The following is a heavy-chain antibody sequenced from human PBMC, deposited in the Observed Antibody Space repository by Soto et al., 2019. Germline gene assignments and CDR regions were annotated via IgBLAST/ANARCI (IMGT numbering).Heavy chain of an antibody. CDR3: ARTSYQLLPPEWFDP. D-gene: IGHD2-2*01. Sequence: SETLSLTCTVSGGSISSGDYYWSWIRQPPGKGLEWIGYIYYSGSTYYNPSLKSRVTISVDTSKNQFSLKLSSVTAADTAVYYCARTSYQLLPPEWFDPWGQGTLVTVSS. CDR2: IYYSGST. J-gene: IGHJ5*02. V-gene: IGHV4-30-4*01. CDR1: GGSISSGDYY.